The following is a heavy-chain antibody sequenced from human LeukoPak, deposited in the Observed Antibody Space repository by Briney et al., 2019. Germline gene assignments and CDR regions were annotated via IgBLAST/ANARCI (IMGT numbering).Heavy chain of an antibody. J-gene: IGHJ4*02. CDR3: ARGGYSGYDYANYFDY. CDR2: INAGNGNT. CDR1: GYTFTSYA. D-gene: IGHD5-12*01. V-gene: IGHV1-3*01. Sequence: ASVKVSCKASGYTFTSYAMHWVRQAPGQRLEWMGGINAGNGNTKYSQKFQGRVTITRDTSVSTAYMELSSLRSEDTAVYYCARGGYSGYDYANYFDYWGQGTLVTVSS.